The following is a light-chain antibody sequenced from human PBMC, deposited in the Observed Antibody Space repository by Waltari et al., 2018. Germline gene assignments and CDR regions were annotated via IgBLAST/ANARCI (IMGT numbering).Light chain of an antibody. CDR3: SSQSSNNVVL. J-gene: IGLJ2*01. Sequence: QSALTQPASVSGSPGQSVTIFCPGTSNDVGGYDSVSWYQEHPGQAPRVILYDVSDRPSGVSDRFSGSKSGNTASLTISGLQAEDEADYYCSSQSSNNVVLFGGGTKLTVL. V-gene: IGLV2-14*01. CDR2: DVS. CDR1: SNDVGGYDS.